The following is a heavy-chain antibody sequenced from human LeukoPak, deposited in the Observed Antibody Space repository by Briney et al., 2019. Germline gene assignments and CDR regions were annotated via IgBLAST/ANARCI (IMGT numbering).Heavy chain of an antibody. V-gene: IGHV3-23*01. CDR2: IRVSDGYT. D-gene: IGHD1-26*01. J-gene: IGHJ4*02. CDR3: ARVAGSYSIRPFDL. CDR1: GFTLDNYA. Sequence: PGGSLRLSCAASGFTLDNYAMTWVRQAPGKGLEWVSAIRVSDGYTYYADSVQGRFIISRDKSKNTVSLQMNSLIGDDTALYYCARVAGSYSIRPFDLWGQGTVVIVSS.